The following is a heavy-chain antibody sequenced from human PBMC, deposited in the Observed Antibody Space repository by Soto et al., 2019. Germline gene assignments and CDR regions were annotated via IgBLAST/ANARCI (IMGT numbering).Heavy chain of an antibody. V-gene: IGHV4-31*03. J-gene: IGHJ4*02. D-gene: IGHD2-15*01. CDR1: GGSISSGGYY. CDR2: IYYSGST. CDR3: ARADCSGGSCYRTPFDY. Sequence: SETLSLTCTVSGGSISSGGYYWSWIRQHPGKGLEWIGYIYYSGSTYYNPSLKSRVTISVDTSKNQFSLKLSSVTAADTAVYYCARADCSGGSCYRTPFDYWGQGTLVTVSS.